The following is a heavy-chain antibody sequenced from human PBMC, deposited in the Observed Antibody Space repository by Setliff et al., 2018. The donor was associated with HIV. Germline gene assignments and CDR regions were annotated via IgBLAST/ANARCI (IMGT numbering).Heavy chain of an antibody. CDR3: ARDLRYPGVS. J-gene: IGHJ5*02. D-gene: IGHD1-20*01. CDR1: RFTFSSYG. Sequence: GGSLRLSCAASRFTFSSYGMYWVRQAPGKGLEVVAFIRYDGSSENYADSVKGRFTVSRDNAKNSLYLQMNSLRAEDTAVYYCARDLRYPGVSWGQGTLVTVSS. CDR2: IRYDGSSE. V-gene: IGHV3-30*02.